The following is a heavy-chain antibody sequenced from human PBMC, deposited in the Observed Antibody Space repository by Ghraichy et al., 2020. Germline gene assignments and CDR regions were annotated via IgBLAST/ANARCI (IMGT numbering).Heavy chain of an antibody. V-gene: IGHV3-23*01. Sequence: GGSLRLSCAASGFTFSSYAMSWVRQAPGKGLEWVSAISGSGGSTYYADSVKGRFTISRDNSKNTLYLQMNSLRAEDTAVYYCAKDSEAFLPDYYGMDVWGQGTTVTVSS. J-gene: IGHJ6*02. CDR3: AKDSEAFLPDYYGMDV. CDR1: GFTFSSYA. CDR2: ISGSGGST. D-gene: IGHD2/OR15-2a*01.